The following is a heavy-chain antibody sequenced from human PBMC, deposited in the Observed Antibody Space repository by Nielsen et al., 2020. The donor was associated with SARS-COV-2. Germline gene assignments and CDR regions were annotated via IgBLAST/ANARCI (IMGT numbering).Heavy chain of an antibody. V-gene: IGHV2-5*01. CDR2: IYWNDDK. CDR3: AHVSKLYCGGDCETFDI. J-gene: IGHJ3*02. Sequence: SGPTLVKPTQTVTLTCTFSVFSLSTSAVGVGWIRPPPGKALEWLAVIYWNDDKRYSPSLRSRLTITKDTPKNQVDLSMTNMDPVDTATYYCAHVSKLYCGGDCETFDIWGQGTMVTVSS. CDR1: VFSLSTSAVG. D-gene: IGHD2-21*01.